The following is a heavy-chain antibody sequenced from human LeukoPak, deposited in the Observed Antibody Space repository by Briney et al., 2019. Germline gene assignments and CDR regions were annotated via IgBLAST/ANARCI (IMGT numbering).Heavy chain of an antibody. Sequence: GASVKVSCKASGYIFTSHGLSWVRQAPEQGLEWMGWINIYKGNTNYAQKFQGRVTMTTDTSTSTAYMELRSLRSDDTAVYYCARNSSGWYGYFDLWGRGTLVTVSS. CDR1: GYIFTSHG. CDR3: ARNSSGWYGYFDL. CDR2: INIYKGNT. D-gene: IGHD6-25*01. V-gene: IGHV1-18*01. J-gene: IGHJ2*01.